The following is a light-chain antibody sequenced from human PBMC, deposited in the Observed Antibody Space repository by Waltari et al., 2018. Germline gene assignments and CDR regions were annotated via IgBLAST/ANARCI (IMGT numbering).Light chain of an antibody. CDR2: KTS. CDR3: QQSDGIPFT. CDR1: QSVGRF. V-gene: IGKV1-39*01. J-gene: IGKJ2*01. Sequence: DIKMTQSPSSLSASVGDTVTITCRASQSVGRFLNWYQQRPGEAPKLLIYKTSNLQGGVPSRFSGSGSGTDFTLTIDSLQPEDLASYYCQQSDGIPFTFGPGT.